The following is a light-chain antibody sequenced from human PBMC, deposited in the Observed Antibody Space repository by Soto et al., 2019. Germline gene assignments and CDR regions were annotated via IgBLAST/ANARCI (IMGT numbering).Light chain of an antibody. CDR3: QQYGSLPWT. CDR2: GAS. CDR1: QSVSSNY. Sequence: DIVLTQSPGTLSLSPGERATLSCRASQSVSSNYLAWYQQRPGQAPRLLIYGASTRATGVPARFSGSGSGTDFTLTISRLEPEDFAVYHCQQYGSLPWTFGQGTKVEIK. V-gene: IGKV3-20*01. J-gene: IGKJ1*01.